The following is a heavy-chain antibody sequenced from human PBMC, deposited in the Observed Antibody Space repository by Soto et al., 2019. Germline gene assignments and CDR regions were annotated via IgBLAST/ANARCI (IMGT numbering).Heavy chain of an antibody. CDR3: ARGSQIINYYDSSGYFQGFDY. CDR2: IYYSGST. D-gene: IGHD3-22*01. V-gene: IGHV4-31*03. J-gene: IGHJ4*02. Sequence: PSETLSLTCTVSGGSISSGGYYWSWIRQHPGKGLEWIGYIYYSGSTYYNPSLKSRVTISVDTSKNQFSLKLSSVTAAATAVYFCARGSQIINYYDSSGYFQGFDYWGQGTLVTVSS. CDR1: GGSISSGGYY.